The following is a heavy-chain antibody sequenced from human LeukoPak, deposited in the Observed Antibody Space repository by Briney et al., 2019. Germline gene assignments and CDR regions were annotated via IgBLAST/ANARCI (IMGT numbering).Heavy chain of an antibody. V-gene: IGHV3-23*01. CDR3: AKGPHSYRDLNH. D-gene: IGHD1-26*01. J-gene: IGHJ5*02. Sequence: GGSLRLSCAVSGFTFRSYAMTWVRQAPGKGLEWVSTISGSGGNTYYSDSVMGRFTISRDNARNTLFLQIDSLRLEDTAIYYCAKGPHSYRDLNHWGRGALVTVSS. CDR1: GFTFRSYA. CDR2: ISGSGGNT.